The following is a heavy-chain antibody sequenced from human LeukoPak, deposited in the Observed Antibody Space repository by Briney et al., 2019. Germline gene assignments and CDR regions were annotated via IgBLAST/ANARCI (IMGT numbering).Heavy chain of an antibody. CDR1: GFTFSGSA. CDR3: TRDRGTYNWFDP. Sequence: GGSLKLSCAAPGFTFSGSAVHWVRQSSGKGLEWVGHIDKKDNLYATAYAESVKGRFTISRDDSKDTAFLHMDSLKTEDTALYYCTRDRGTYNWFDPWGQGTLVTVSS. J-gene: IGHJ5*02. D-gene: IGHD2-15*01. CDR2: IDKKDNLYAT. V-gene: IGHV3-73*01.